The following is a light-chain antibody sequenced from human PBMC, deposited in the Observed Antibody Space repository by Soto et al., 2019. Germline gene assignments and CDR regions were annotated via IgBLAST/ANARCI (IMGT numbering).Light chain of an antibody. V-gene: IGLV1-40*01. Sequence: QSVLTQPPSVSGAPGQRVTISCTGSSSNIGSGYDVHWYQQLPGTAPKLLIYGNNNRPSGVPDRFSGSKSGTSASLAITGLPGEDEAEYYCQSYDSTLSGSEVVFGGGTKLTVL. J-gene: IGLJ2*01. CDR3: QSYDSTLSGSEVV. CDR1: SSNIGSGYD. CDR2: GNN.